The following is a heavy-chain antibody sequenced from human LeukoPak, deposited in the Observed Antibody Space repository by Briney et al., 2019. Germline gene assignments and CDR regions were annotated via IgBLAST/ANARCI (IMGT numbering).Heavy chain of an antibody. CDR1: DYTFSSYD. CDR2: ISAYNGNT. V-gene: IGHV1-18*01. CDR3: ARDWVPYGDSGDY. J-gene: IGHJ4*02. D-gene: IGHD4-17*01. Sequence: ASVKVSCKTSDYTFSSYDISWVRQAPGQGLEWMGWISAYNGNTNYAQKLQGRVTMTTDTSTSTAYMELRSLRSDDTAVYYCARDWVPYGDSGDYWGQGTLVTVSS.